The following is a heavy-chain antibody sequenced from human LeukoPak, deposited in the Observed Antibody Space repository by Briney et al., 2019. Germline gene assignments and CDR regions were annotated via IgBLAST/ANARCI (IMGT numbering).Heavy chain of an antibody. Sequence: PGGSLRLSCAASGFTFSSYWMSWVRQAPGKGLEWVANIKQDGSEKYYVDSVKGRFTISRDNAKNSLYLQMNSLRAEDTAVYYCARADHVPAAAILSFDYWGQGTLVTVSS. J-gene: IGHJ4*02. CDR3: ARADHVPAAAILSFDY. V-gene: IGHV3-7*01. D-gene: IGHD2-2*01. CDR1: GFTFSSYW. CDR2: IKQDGSEK.